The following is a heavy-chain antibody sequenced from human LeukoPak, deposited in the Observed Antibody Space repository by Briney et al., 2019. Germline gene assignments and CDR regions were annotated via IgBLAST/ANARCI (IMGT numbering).Heavy chain of an antibody. CDR3: ARAGEWLRPFDY. CDR1: GFTFSSYE. V-gene: IGHV3-48*03. CDR2: ISSSGSTI. Sequence: PGGSLRLSCAASGFTFSSYEMNWVRQAPGKGLEWVSYISSSGSTIYYADSVKGRFTISRDNAKTSLYLQMNSLRAEDTAVYYCARAGEWLRPFDYWGQGTLVTVSS. J-gene: IGHJ4*02. D-gene: IGHD5-12*01.